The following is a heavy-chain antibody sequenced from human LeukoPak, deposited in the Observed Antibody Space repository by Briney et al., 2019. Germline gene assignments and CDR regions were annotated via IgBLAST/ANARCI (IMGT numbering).Heavy chain of an antibody. CDR2: IKSKTDGGTT. D-gene: IGHD3-10*01. V-gene: IGHV3-15*01. J-gene: IGHJ6*03. Sequence: GGSLRLSCAASGFTFSNAWMSWVRQAPGKGLEWVGRIKSKTDGGTTDYAAPVKGRFTISRDDSKNTLYLQMNSLKTEDTAVYYCTTDPTMVRGVRGFFYYYYYYMDVWGKGTTVTISS. CDR1: GFTFSNAW. CDR3: TTDPTMVRGVRGFFYYYYYYMDV.